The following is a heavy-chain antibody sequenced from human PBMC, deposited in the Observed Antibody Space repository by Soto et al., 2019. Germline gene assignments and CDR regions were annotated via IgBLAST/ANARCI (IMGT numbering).Heavy chain of an antibody. CDR3: ARGEFGYYYYGMDV. D-gene: IGHD3-10*01. J-gene: IGHJ6*02. Sequence: ASVKVSCKASGYTFTSYGISWVRQAPGQGLEWMGWISAYNGNTNYAHKLQGRVTMTTDTSTSTAYMELRSLRSDDTAVYYCARGEFGYYYYGMDVWGQGTTVTVSS. V-gene: IGHV1-18*04. CDR1: GYTFTSYG. CDR2: ISAYNGNT.